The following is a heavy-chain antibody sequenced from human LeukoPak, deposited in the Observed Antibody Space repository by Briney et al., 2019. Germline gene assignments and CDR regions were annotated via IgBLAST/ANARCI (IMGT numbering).Heavy chain of an antibody. J-gene: IGHJ5*02. Sequence: GGSLRLSCAASGFTFSSYAMHWVRQAPGKGLEWVAVISYDGSNKYYADSVKGRFTISRDNSKNTLYLQMNSLRAEDTAVYYCARGSPGSKVRGRYNWFDPWGQGTLVTVSS. CDR3: ARGSPGSKVRGRYNWFDP. V-gene: IGHV3-30-3*01. D-gene: IGHD3-10*01. CDR1: GFTFSSYA. CDR2: ISYDGSNK.